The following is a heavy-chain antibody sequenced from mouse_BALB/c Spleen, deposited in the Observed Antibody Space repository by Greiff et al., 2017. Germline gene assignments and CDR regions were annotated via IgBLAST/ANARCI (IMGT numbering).Heavy chain of an antibody. Sequence: VQLVESGAELAKPGASVKMSCKASGYTFTSYWMHWVKQRPGQGLEWIGYINPSTGYTEYNQKFKDKATLTADKSSSTAYMQLSSLTSEDSAVYYCARIPYYGSSPYFDYWGQGTTLTVSS. D-gene: IGHD1-1*01. CDR3: ARIPYYGSSPYFDY. CDR2: INPSTGYT. V-gene: IGHV1-7*01. CDR1: GYTFTSYW. J-gene: IGHJ2*01.